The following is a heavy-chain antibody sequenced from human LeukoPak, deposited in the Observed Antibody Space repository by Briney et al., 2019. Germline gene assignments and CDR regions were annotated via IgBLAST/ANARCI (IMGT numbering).Heavy chain of an antibody. CDR3: AKAGIVATMNADWFDP. Sequence: ASVKVSCKASGYTFTSYDINWVRRATGQGLEWMGWMNPNSGNTGYAQKFQGRVTMTRDTSISTAYMELSSLRSEDTAVYYCAKAGIVATMNADWFDPWGQGTLVTVSS. J-gene: IGHJ5*02. CDR1: GYTFTSYD. D-gene: IGHD5-12*01. CDR2: MNPNSGNT. V-gene: IGHV1-8*01.